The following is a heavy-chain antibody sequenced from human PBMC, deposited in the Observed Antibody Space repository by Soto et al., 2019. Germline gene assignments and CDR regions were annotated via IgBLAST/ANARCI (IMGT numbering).Heavy chain of an antibody. J-gene: IGHJ4*02. CDR1: GFTFTNAW. CDR2: VKSRTDGGTT. D-gene: IGHD3-22*01. V-gene: IGHV3-15*07. Sequence: PGCSLILSCAASGFTFTNAWMNWVRQAPGKGLEWVGRVKSRTDGGTTDYAAPVKGRFSISRDDSKTTLYLQMNSLKTEDTAVYFCTTDYYDSSGYTFWGQGP. CDR3: TTDYYDSSGYTF.